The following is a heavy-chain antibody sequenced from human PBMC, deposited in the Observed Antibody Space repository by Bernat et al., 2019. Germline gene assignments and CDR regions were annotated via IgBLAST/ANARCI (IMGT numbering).Heavy chain of an antibody. J-gene: IGHJ4*02. CDR1: GFTFSGST. Sequence: EVQLVESGGDLVQPGGSLKLSCAASGFTFSGSTMHWVRQASGKGLEWVGRIRSKVDNYATTYAVLVKGRFTISRDDSKNTAYLQMNSLKTEDTAVYYCTRRYCSAGNCYSDYWGQGTLVTVSS. CDR3: TRRYCSAGNCYSDY. D-gene: IGHD2-15*01. V-gene: IGHV3-73*02. CDR2: IRSKVDNYAT.